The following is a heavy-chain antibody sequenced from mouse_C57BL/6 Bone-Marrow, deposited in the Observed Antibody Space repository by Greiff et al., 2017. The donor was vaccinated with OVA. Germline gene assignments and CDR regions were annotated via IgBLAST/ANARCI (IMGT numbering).Heavy chain of an antibody. V-gene: IGHV1-69*01. CDR2: IDPSDSST. Sequence: VQLQQPGAELVMPGASVKLSCKASGYTFTSYWMHWVKQRPGQGLEWIGEIDPSDSSTNYNQKFKGKSTLTVDKSSSTAYMQLSSLTSEDSAVYYCARQRERYFDVWGTGTTVTVSS. J-gene: IGHJ1*03. CDR3: ARQRERYFDV. CDR1: GYTFTSYW.